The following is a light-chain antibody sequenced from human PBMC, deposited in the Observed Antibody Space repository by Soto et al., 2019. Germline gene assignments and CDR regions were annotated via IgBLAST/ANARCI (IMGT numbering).Light chain of an antibody. V-gene: IGLV2-14*01. CDR3: SAYTSSSTLRV. CDR2: DVS. Sequence: QSALTQPASVSGSPGQSITISCTGTSSDVGGYNYVSWYQQHPGKAPKLMIYDVSNRPPGVSNRFSGSKSGNTASLTISGLKAEDEADYYCSAYTSSSTLRVFGGGTKLTVL. J-gene: IGLJ2*01. CDR1: SSDVGGYNY.